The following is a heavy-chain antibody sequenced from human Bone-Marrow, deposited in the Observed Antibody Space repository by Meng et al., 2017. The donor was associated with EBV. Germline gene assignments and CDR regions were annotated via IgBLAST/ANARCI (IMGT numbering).Heavy chain of an antibody. J-gene: IGHJ2*01. CDR3: AHRRDDYTNYWYFDL. CDR2: IYWDDDK. CDR1: GFSLSTRGVG. D-gene: IGHD4-11*01. V-gene: IGHV2-5*02. Sequence: ISVKESAPTQGKPHPSPTLTCTLLGFSLSTRGVGVGWIRQPPGKALEWLALIYWDDDKRYSPSLKSRLTITKDTSKNQVVLTMTNMDPVDTATYYCAHRRDDYTNYWYFDLWGRGTLVTVSS.